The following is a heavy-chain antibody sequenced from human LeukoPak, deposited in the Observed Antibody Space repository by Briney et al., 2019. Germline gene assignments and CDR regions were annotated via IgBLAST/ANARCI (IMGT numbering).Heavy chain of an antibody. CDR2: INHSGST. V-gene: IGHV4-34*01. J-gene: IGHJ4*02. CDR1: GGSFSGYY. D-gene: IGHD3-10*01. Sequence: PSETLSLTCAVYGGSFSGYYWSWIRQPPGKGLERIGEINHSGSTNYNPSLKSRVTISVDTSKNQFSLELSSVTAADTAVYYCARGSPETYYYGSGSYLRAYFDYWGQGTLVTVSS. CDR3: ARGSPETYYYGSGSYLRAYFDY.